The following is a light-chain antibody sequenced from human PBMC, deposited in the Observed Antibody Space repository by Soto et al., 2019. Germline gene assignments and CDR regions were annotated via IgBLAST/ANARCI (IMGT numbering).Light chain of an antibody. Sequence: QSALTQPASVSGSPGQSITISCTGTSSDVGSYNLVSWYQQHPGKAPKLMIYEGSKRPSGVSNRFSGSKSGNTASLKISGLQAEDEADYYCCSYAGSSTYVLGTGTKVTVL. CDR3: CSYAGSSTYV. V-gene: IGLV2-23*01. CDR2: EGS. J-gene: IGLJ1*01. CDR1: SSDVGSYNL.